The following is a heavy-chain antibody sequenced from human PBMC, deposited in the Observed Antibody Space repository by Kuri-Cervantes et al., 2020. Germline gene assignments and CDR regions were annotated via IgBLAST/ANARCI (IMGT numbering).Heavy chain of an antibody. CDR2: IRGSGGTT. J-gene: IGHJ4*02. V-gene: IGHV3-23*01. D-gene: IGHD6-6*01. CDR3: SREGQFVADGRFDD. CDR1: GLTFSTNA. Sequence: GGSLRPSFAPPGLTFSTNALNWVRQPPGKGLEGVSVIRGSGGTTYYPDSVTGRFTISRFNSKTTLFLQMNSLRAEEAAVDYCSREGQFVADGRFDDWGQGTLVTVSS.